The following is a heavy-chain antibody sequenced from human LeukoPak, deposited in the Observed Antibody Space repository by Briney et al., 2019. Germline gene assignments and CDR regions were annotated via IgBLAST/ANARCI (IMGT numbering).Heavy chain of an antibody. CDR3: ARDRIGDCGATSCYLAY. D-gene: IGHD2-2*01. CDR1: VYTFTAYY. Sequence: ASVRVSCKASVYTFTAYYMHWVRQAPGQGLKRVGWINPNSGDTNYAQKFHDRVTMTRDTSIRTVYMELSRLRSDDTAVYFCARDRIGDCGATSCYLAYWGQGALVTVSS. V-gene: IGHV1-2*02. J-gene: IGHJ4*02. CDR2: INPNSGDT.